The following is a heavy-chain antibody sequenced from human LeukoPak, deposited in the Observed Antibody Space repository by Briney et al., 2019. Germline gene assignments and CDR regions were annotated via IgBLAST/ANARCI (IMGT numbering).Heavy chain of an antibody. V-gene: IGHV4-30-4*01. CDR1: GGSISSGDYY. CDR3: ARRGESYDSSGYGFWFDP. CDR2: IYYSGST. Sequence: SETLSLTCTVSGGSISSGDYYWSWIRQPPGKGLEWIGYIYYSGSTYYNPSLKSRVTISVDTSKNQFSLKLSSVTAADTAVYYCARRGESYDSSGYGFWFDPWGQGTLVTVSS. D-gene: IGHD3-22*01. J-gene: IGHJ5*02.